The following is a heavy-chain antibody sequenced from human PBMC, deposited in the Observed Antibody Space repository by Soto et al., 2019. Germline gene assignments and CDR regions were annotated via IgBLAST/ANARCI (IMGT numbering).Heavy chain of an antibody. J-gene: IGHJ6*02. V-gene: IGHV3-43D*04. CDR3: AKSAKYYDFWSGYRPDYYYYGMDV. Sequence: LRLSCAASGFTFDDYAMHWVRQAPGKGLEWVSLISWDGGSTYYADSVKGRFTISRDNSKNSLYLQMNSLRAEDTALYYCAKSAKYYDFWSGYRPDYYYYGMDVWGQGTTVTVSS. D-gene: IGHD3-3*01. CDR2: ISWDGGST. CDR1: GFTFDDYA.